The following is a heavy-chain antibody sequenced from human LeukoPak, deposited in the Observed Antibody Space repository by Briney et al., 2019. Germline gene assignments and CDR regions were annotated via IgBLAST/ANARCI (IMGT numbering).Heavy chain of an antibody. J-gene: IGHJ4*02. D-gene: IGHD4-17*01. CDR2: ISYSGST. Sequence: SETLSLTCTVSGGSISRSSYYWGWIRQPPGKGLEWIGSISYSGSTYYNPSLKSRVTISVDTSKNQFSLKLSSVTAADTAVYSCARGRYGDYERYFDYWGQGTLVTVSS. CDR3: ARGRYGDYERYFDY. CDR1: GGSISRSSYY. V-gene: IGHV4-39*07.